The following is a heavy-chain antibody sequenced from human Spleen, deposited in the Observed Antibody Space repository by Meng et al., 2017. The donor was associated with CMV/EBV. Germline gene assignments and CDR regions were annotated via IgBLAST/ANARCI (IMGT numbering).Heavy chain of an antibody. CDR3: ARDRRTPENWFDP. CDR1: GYTFTGYY. V-gene: IGHV1-69*01. Sequence: QVQRVQVGAEVKKPGASVKVSCKASGYTFTGYYMHWVRQAPGQGLEWMGGIIPIFGTANYAQKFQGRVTITADESTSTAYMELSSLRSEDTAVYYCARDRRTPENWFDPWGQGTLVTVSS. CDR2: IIPIFGTA. J-gene: IGHJ5*02. D-gene: IGHD2-15*01.